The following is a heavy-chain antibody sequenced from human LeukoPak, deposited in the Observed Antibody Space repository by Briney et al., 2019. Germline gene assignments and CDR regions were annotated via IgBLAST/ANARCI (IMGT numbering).Heavy chain of an antibody. CDR1: GFTFSSYA. J-gene: IGHJ4*02. Sequence: QTGGSLRLSCAASGFTFSSYAMSWVRQAPGKGLEWVSAISGSGGSTYYADSVKGRFTISRDNSKNTLYLQMNSLRAEDTAVYYCAKHPILYCGGDCYSDYWGQGTLVTVSS. V-gene: IGHV3-23*01. CDR3: AKHPILYCGGDCYSDY. CDR2: ISGSGGST. D-gene: IGHD2-21*02.